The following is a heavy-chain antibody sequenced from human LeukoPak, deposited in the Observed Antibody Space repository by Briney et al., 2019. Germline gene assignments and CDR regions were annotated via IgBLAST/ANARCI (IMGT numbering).Heavy chain of an antibody. J-gene: IGHJ4*02. CDR3: ARVGRYSYSFDY. V-gene: IGHV1-2*02. Sequence: ASVKVSYKASGYTFTGYYIHWVRQAPGQGLEWMGWINPNSGGTNYAQKFQGRVTMTRDTSISTAYMELSRLRSDDTAVYYCARVGRYSYSFDYWGQGTLVTVSS. CDR2: INPNSGGT. D-gene: IGHD5-18*01. CDR1: GYTFTGYY.